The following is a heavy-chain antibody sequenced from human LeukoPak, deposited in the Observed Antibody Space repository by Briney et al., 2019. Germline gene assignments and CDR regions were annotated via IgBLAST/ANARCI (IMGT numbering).Heavy chain of an antibody. J-gene: IGHJ5*01. V-gene: IGHV4-59*01. D-gene: IGHD2-15*01. CDR1: GDSTSNYY. CDR2: FHYSWVT. Sequence: SETLYLTCNVSGDSTSNYYWSWIRQPPGKRLEYIGYFHYSWVTNYNPPLSDRATISLDTTKIQFPLQLKDETIADTDTYYCVRVKRGDGWPWFDSWG. CDR3: VRVKRGDGWPWFDS.